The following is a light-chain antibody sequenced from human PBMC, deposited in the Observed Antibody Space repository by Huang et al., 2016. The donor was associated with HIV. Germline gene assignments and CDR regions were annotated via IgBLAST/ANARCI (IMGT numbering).Light chain of an antibody. CDR1: QSVGSF. Sequence: EIVFTQSPASMSLSPGERATLSCRASQSVGSFLGWYQHKPGQAPRLLLYDASNRATGIPARFSGSGSGTDFTLTITNLEPGDSAVYYCQQRGNSPPFTFGPGTKLDI. CDR3: QQRGNSPPFT. V-gene: IGKV3-11*01. J-gene: IGKJ3*01. CDR2: DAS.